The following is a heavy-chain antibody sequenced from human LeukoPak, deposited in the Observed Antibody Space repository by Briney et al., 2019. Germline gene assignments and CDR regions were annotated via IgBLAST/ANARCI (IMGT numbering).Heavy chain of an antibody. V-gene: IGHV4-61*05. Sequence: SSETLSLTCTVSGGSISSSSYYWGWIRQTPGKGLEWIGYRHHSGSTDYNPSLKSRVTTSLDPSKSQFSLRLTSQTSADTAVYFCARGLPVTASFYFDYWGQGTLVTVSS. CDR3: ARGLPVTASFYFDY. D-gene: IGHD2-21*02. CDR1: GGSISSSSYY. CDR2: RHHSGST. J-gene: IGHJ4*02.